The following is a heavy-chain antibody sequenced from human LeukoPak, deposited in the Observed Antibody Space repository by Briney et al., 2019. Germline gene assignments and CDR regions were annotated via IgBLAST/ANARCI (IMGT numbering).Heavy chain of an antibody. J-gene: IGHJ4*02. CDR3: ARDSPQLSYYFDY. CDR1: GFTFSSYE. V-gene: IGHV3-48*03. CDR2: ISSSGSPI. Sequence: PGGSLRLSCAASGFTFSSYEMNWVRQAPGKGLKWVSYISSSGSPIHYADSVKGRFTISRDNAKNSLYLQMNSLRAADTAVYYCARDSPQLSYYFDYWGQGTLVTVSS. D-gene: IGHD1-1*01.